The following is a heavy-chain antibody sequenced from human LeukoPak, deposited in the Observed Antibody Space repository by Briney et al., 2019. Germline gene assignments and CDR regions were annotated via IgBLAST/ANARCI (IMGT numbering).Heavy chain of an antibody. J-gene: IGHJ4*02. D-gene: IGHD3-22*01. V-gene: IGHV3-11*01. CDR1: GFTFSDYY. CDR3: ARGYYYDTSGYGSIFDY. Sequence: GGSLRLSCAASGFTFSDYYMTWIRQAPGKGLEWVSYISRSGNTIYYADSLKGRFTISRDNAKTSLYLQMNSLRAEDTAVYYCARGYYYDTSGYGSIFDYWGQGTLVTVSS. CDR2: ISRSGNTI.